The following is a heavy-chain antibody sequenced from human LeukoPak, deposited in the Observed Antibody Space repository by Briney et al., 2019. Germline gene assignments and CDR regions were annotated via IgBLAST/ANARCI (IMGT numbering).Heavy chain of an antibody. J-gene: IGHJ3*02. Sequence: ATVTVSCTASGYTFTGYYMHWVRQAPGQGLEWMGWINPNSGGTNYAQKFQGRVTITRDTSISTAYMELSRLRSDDTAVYYCASRYSSGWLLAFDIWGQGTMVTVSS. CDR2: INPNSGGT. D-gene: IGHD6-19*01. V-gene: IGHV1-2*02. CDR1: GYTFTGYY. CDR3: ASRYSSGWLLAFDI.